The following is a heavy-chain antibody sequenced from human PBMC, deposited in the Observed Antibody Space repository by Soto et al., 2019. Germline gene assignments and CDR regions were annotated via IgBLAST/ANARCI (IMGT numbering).Heavy chain of an antibody. J-gene: IGHJ4*02. CDR2: IYHSGST. Sequence: SETLSLTCAVSGGSISSSNWWSWVRQPPGKGLEWIGEIYHSGSTNYNPSLKSRVTISVDKSKNQFSLKLSSVTAEDTAVYYCATIRLRYYDILTGYYTFDYWGQGTLVTVSS. D-gene: IGHD3-9*01. CDR3: ATIRLRYYDILTGYYTFDY. V-gene: IGHV4-4*02. CDR1: GGSISSSNW.